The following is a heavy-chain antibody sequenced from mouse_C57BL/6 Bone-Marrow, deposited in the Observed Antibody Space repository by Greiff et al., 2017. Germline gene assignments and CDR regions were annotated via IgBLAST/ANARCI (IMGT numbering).Heavy chain of an antibody. D-gene: IGHD1-1*01. CDR3: ARDPAVGAFDY. CDR2: IDPENGDT. CDR1: GFNIKDDY. J-gene: IGHJ2*01. V-gene: IGHV14-4*01. Sequence: VQLQQSGAELVRPGASVKLSCTASGFNIKDDYMHWVKQRPEQGLEWIGWIDPENGDTEYASKFQGKATITVDTSSNTAYLQLSSLTSEDTAVYYCARDPAVGAFDYWGRGTTLTVSA.